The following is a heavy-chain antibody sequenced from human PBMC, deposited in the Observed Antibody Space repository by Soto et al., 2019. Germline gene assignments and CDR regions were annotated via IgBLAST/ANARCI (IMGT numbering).Heavy chain of an antibody. CDR1: GFTFSDYP. Sequence: QVQLVESGGGVVQPGRSLSLSCAASGFTFSDYPMHWVRQATGKGLGWVAVMSYDGRVKYYGDSVKGRCTITRDDSKNALYLQMNSLRADDTAVYYCAIEFIVAAPDYFDYWGQGTLVTVSS. J-gene: IGHJ4*02. V-gene: IGHV3-30*04. CDR2: MSYDGRVK. CDR3: AIEFIVAAPDYFDY. D-gene: IGHD3-16*02.